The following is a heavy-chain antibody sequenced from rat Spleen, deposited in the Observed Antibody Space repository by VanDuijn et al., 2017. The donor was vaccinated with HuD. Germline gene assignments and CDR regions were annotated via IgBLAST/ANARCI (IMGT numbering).Heavy chain of an antibody. V-gene: IGHV2-6*01. CDR2: ISSGGST. D-gene: IGHD1-12*03. CDR3: ARGGWF. CDR1: GLSLTSNS. J-gene: IGHJ2*01. Sequence: QVQLKESGPGLVQPSQTLSLTCTVSGLSLTSNSVSWIRQPPGKGLEWIAAISSGGSTYFNSALKSRLSISRDTSKSQVFLKMNSLQTEDTAMYFCARGGWFWGQGVMVTVSS.